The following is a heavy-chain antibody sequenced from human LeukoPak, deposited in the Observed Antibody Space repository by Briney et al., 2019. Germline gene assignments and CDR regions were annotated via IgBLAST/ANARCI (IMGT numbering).Heavy chain of an antibody. CDR3: ARWPPGNDY. CDR2: INCNSGGA. Sequence: ASVKVSCNASGYTFSGYSMHWVRQAPGQGLEWMGWINCNSGGAHYAQNFQGRVTMTRDTSISTAYMELSSLKSDDTAVYFCARWPPGNDYWGQGTLVTVSS. D-gene: IGHD1-14*01. V-gene: IGHV1-2*02. J-gene: IGHJ4*02. CDR1: GYTFSGYS.